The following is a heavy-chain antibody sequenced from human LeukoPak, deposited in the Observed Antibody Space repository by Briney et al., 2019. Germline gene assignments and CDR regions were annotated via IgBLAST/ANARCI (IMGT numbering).Heavy chain of an antibody. Sequence: PTGGSLRLSCAASGFTFSSYAMSWVRQAPGKGLEWVSAISGSGGSTYYADSVKGRFTISRDNAKNTVYLEMNSLSVEDTATYYCIRDFRSADLWGQGTLVTVTS. CDR2: ISGSGGST. CDR3: IRDFRSADL. D-gene: IGHD5-24*01. J-gene: IGHJ5*02. CDR1: GFTFSSYA. V-gene: IGHV3-23*01.